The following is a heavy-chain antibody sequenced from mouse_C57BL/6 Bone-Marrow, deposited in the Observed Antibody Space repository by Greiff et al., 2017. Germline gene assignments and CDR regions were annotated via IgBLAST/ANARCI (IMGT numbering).Heavy chain of an antibody. D-gene: IGHD1-1*01. Sequence: VQLQQSGAELARPGASVKLSCKASGYTFTSYGISWVKQRTGQGLEWIGEIYPRSGNTYYNEKFKGKATLTADKSSSTAYMELRSLTSEDSAVFFCARKGCYRSRAWFAYWGQGTLVTVSA. CDR1: GYTFTSYG. CDR3: ARKGCYRSRAWFAY. V-gene: IGHV1-81*01. CDR2: IYPRSGNT. J-gene: IGHJ3*01.